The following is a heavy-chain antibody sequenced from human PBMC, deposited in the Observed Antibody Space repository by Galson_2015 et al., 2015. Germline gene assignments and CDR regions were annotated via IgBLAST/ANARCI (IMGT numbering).Heavy chain of an antibody. D-gene: IGHD4-17*01. V-gene: IGHV4-31*03. CDR1: GGSISSGGYY. J-gene: IGHJ4*02. CDR2: IYYSGST. CDR3: ARDASYGDYVYFDY. Sequence: TLSLTCTVSGGSISSGGYYWSWIRPHPGKGLEWIGYIYYSGSTYYNPSLKSRVTISVDTSKNQFSLKLSSVTAADTAVYYCARDASYGDYVYFDYWGQGTLVTVSS.